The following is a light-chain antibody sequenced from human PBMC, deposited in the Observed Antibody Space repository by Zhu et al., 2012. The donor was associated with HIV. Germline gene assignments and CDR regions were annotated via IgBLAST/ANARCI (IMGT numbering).Light chain of an antibody. CDR1: QSVSSY. CDR3: QQRSNSFT. Sequence: EIVLTQSPATLSLSPGERATLSCRASQSVSSYLAWYQQKPGQAPRLLIYDASNRATGIPARFSGSGSGTDFTLTISSLEPEDFAVYYCQQRSNSFTFGQGTKAGDQT. J-gene: IGKJ2*01. V-gene: IGKV3-11*01. CDR2: DAS.